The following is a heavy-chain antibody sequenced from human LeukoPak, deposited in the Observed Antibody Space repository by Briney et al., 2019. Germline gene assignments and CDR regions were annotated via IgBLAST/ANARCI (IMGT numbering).Heavy chain of an antibody. CDR1: GFTFSSYW. Sequence: GGSLRLSCAASGFTFSSYWMHWVRQAPGKGLVWVSRINSDGSSTSYADSVTGRFTISRDNAKNTLYLQMTSLRAEDTALYYCATGGTYWSTWTGHWGQGTLVTVSS. CDR2: INSDGSST. J-gene: IGHJ4*02. CDR3: ATGGTYWSTWTGH. V-gene: IGHV3-74*01. D-gene: IGHD3-10*01.